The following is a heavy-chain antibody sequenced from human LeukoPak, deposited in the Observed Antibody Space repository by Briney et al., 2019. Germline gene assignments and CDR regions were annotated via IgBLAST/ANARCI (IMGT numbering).Heavy chain of an antibody. CDR1: GGSFSGYY. Sequence: SETLSLTCAVYGGSFSGYYCSWIRQPPGKGLEWIGEINHSGSTNYNPSLKSRVTISVDTSKNQFSLKLSSVTAADTAVYYCARDRYYNRLFDYWGQGTLVTVSS. CDR2: INHSGST. J-gene: IGHJ4*02. V-gene: IGHV4-34*01. D-gene: IGHD3-22*01. CDR3: ARDRYYNRLFDY.